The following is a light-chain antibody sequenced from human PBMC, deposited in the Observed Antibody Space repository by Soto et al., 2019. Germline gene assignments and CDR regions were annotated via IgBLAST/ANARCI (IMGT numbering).Light chain of an antibody. CDR3: QQYSDWPLT. V-gene: IGKV3-15*01. CDR1: QVFGSS. Sequence: EVEMTQFPATLSVSPGERATFSCRASQVFGSSLAWYQQKPGQAPRLLIYDASTRATGIPARFSGSGSETEFSLTISSLQSEDSAVYYCQQYSDWPLTFGQGTKVNIK. J-gene: IGKJ1*01. CDR2: DAS.